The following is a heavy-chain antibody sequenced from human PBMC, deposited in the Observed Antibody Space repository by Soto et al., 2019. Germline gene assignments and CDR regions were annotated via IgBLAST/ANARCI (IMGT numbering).Heavy chain of an antibody. J-gene: IGHJ4*02. V-gene: IGHV1-2*02. Sequence: ASVKVSCKASGYTFSDYYMHWVRQAPGQGLEWMGWINANSGGTTYAQKFQGRVTMTRDTSISTAYMELSRLSSDDTAIYYCARLPIEVAGTNWGQGTLVTVSS. D-gene: IGHD6-19*01. CDR2: INANSGGT. CDR3: ARLPIEVAGTN. CDR1: GYTFSDYY.